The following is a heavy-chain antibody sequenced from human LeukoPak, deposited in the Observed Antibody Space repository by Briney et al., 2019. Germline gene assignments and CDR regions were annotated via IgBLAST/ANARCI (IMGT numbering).Heavy chain of an antibody. J-gene: IGHJ6*03. CDR2: ISGSGGST. Sequence: GGSLRLSCAASGFTFSSYAMSWVRQAPGKGLEWVSAISGSGGSTYYADSVKGRFTISRDNSKNTLYLQMNSLRAEDTAVYYCAKVPSYYYYYYMDVWGKGTTVTVSS. V-gene: IGHV3-23*01. CDR3: AKVPSYYYYYYMDV. CDR1: GFTFSSYA.